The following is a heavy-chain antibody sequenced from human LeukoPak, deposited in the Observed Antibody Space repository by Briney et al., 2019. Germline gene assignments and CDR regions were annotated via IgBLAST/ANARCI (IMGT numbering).Heavy chain of an antibody. J-gene: IGHJ4*02. CDR2: FSGSGGST. CDR1: GFTFSSYA. V-gene: IGHV3-23*01. CDR3: AKAPGKDYYYFDY. D-gene: IGHD2/OR15-2a*01. Sequence: PGGSLRLSCAASGFTFSSYAVTWVRQAPGKGLEWVSSFSGSGGSTYYADSVKGRFTISRDNSANTLYLQMNSLRAEDTAVYYRAKAPGKDYYYFDYWGQGTLVTVSS.